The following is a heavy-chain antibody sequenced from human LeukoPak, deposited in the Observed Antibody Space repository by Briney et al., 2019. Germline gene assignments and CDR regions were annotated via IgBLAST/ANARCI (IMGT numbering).Heavy chain of an antibody. CDR3: ARDTYCYNSSTFYHYYYGMDV. V-gene: IGHV3-74*03. CDR2: IDSDGSTT. J-gene: IGHJ6*02. D-gene: IGHD2/OR15-2a*01. Sequence: GGSLRLSCAASGFTFSNCWMHWVRQAPGKGLEWVSRIDSDGSTTKYADSVKGRFTISRDNAKNTVYLQMNSLRAEDTAVYYCARDTYCYNSSTFYHYYYGMDVWGQGTTVTVSS. CDR1: GFTFSNCW.